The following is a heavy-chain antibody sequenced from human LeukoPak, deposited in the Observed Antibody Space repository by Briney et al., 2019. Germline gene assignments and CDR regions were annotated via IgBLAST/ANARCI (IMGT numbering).Heavy chain of an antibody. J-gene: IGHJ3*02. Sequence: GGSLRLSCAASGFTFSSYWMSWVRQAPGKGLEWVANIKQDGSEKYYVDSVKGRFTISRDNAKNSLYLQMNSLRAEDTAVYYCAREVVVVSGDAFDIWGQGTMATVSS. CDR2: IKQDGSEK. V-gene: IGHV3-7*03. D-gene: IGHD2-2*01. CDR3: AREVVVVSGDAFDI. CDR1: GFTFSSYW.